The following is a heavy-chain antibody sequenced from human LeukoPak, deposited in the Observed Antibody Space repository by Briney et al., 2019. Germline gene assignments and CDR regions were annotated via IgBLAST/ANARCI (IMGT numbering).Heavy chain of an antibody. J-gene: IGHJ4*02. CDR3: ARGLGSGWQT. D-gene: IGHD6-19*01. Sequence: SETLSLPCAVYGGSFSGYYWSWIRQPPGKGLEWIGEINHSGSTNYNPSLKSRVTISVDTSKNQFSLKLSSVTAADTAVYYCARGLGSGWQTWGQGTLVTVSS. CDR1: GGSFSGYY. CDR2: INHSGST. V-gene: IGHV4-34*01.